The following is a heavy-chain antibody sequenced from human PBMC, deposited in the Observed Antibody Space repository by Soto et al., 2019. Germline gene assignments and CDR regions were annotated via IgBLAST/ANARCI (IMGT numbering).Heavy chain of an antibody. J-gene: IGHJ6*02. CDR2: ISGSGGST. CDR1: GFTFSSYA. D-gene: IGHD3-10*01. V-gene: IGHV3-23*01. Sequence: EVQLLESGGGLVQPGGSLRLSCAASGFTFSSYAMSWVRQAPGKGLEWVSAISGSGGSTYYADSVKGRFTISRDNSKNTLYLQMNSLRAEDTAVYYCAKEVGYYYGSGSIMDVWGQGTTVTVSS. CDR3: AKEVGYYYGSGSIMDV.